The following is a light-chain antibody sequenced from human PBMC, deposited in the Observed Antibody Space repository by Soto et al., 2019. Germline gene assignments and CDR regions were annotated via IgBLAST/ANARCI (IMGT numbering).Light chain of an antibody. V-gene: IGKV3-20*01. Sequence: IVLTQSPGTLSLSPGERATLSCRASQSVGSNYLAWYQQKPGQAPRLLIYGASSRATGIPDRFSGSGFGTDFTLTISRLEPEGFALYYCQQYTTSPFTFGPGTKVDIK. CDR3: QQYTTSPFT. CDR2: GAS. CDR1: QSVGSNY. J-gene: IGKJ3*01.